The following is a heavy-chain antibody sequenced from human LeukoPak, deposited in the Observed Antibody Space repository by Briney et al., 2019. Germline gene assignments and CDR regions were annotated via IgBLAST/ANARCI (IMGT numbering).Heavy chain of an antibody. D-gene: IGHD1-26*01. Sequence: GASVKVSCKASGYTFTNYGINWVRQAPGQGLEWMGWISAYNGNTNHAQKLQGRVTMTTDTSTSTAYMELRSLRSDDTAVYYCARDLDQYSGRFGGFGHDFWGQGTLVTVSS. CDR1: GYTFTNYG. CDR2: ISAYNGNT. J-gene: IGHJ4*02. CDR3: ARDLDQYSGRFGGFGHDF. V-gene: IGHV1-18*01.